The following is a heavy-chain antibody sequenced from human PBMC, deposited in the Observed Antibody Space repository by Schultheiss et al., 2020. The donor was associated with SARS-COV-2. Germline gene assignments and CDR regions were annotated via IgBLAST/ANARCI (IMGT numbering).Heavy chain of an antibody. CDR3: AREERRAFDP. CDR1: GYTFTGYY. Sequence: ASVKVSCKASGYTFTGYYMHWVRQAPGQGLEWMGWINPNSGGTNYAQKFQGWVTMTRDTSISTAYMELSNLRSEDTAVYYCAREERRAFDPWGQGTLVTVSS. J-gene: IGHJ5*02. D-gene: IGHD6-25*01. V-gene: IGHV1-2*04. CDR2: INPNSGGT.